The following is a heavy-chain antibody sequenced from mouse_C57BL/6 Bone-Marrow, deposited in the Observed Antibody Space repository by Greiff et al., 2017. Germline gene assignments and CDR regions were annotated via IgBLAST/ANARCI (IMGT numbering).Heavy chain of an antibody. CDR1: GYTFTSYT. V-gene: IGHV1-4*01. D-gene: IGHD1-1*01. CDR3: ASPNLLRDAMDY. CDR2: INPSSGYT. J-gene: IGHJ4*01. Sequence: QVQLKQSGAELARPGASVKMSCKASGYTFTSYTMHWVKQRPGQGLEWIGYINPSSGYTKYNQKFKDKATLTADKSSSTAYMQLSSLTSEDSAVYYCASPNLLRDAMDYWGQGTSVTVSS.